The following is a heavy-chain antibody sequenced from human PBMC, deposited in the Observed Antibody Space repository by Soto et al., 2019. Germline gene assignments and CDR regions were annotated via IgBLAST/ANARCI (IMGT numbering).Heavy chain of an antibody. V-gene: IGHV4-4*07. Sequence: SETLSLTCTVSGGSISSYYWSWIRQSAGKGLEWIGRIYSSGSTNYNPSLKSRVSMSVDTSKNQFSLKLSSVAAADTAVYYRAREAITIFGEQRFGPWGHGTLVTVSS. CDR1: GGSISSYY. CDR2: IYSSGST. CDR3: AREAITIFGEQRFGP. J-gene: IGHJ5*02. D-gene: IGHD3-3*01.